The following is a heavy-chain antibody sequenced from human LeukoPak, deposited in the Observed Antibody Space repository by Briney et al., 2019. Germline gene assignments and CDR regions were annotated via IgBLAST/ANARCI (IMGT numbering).Heavy chain of an antibody. Sequence: GGSLRLSCAASRFTFSSYGMHWVRQAPGKGLEWVAVISYDGSNKYYADSVKGRFTISRDNSKNTLYLQMNSLRAEDTAVYYCAKDGASSCYYDSSGYYGFDYWGQGTLVTVSS. V-gene: IGHV3-30*18. CDR1: RFTFSSYG. D-gene: IGHD3-22*01. CDR2: ISYDGSNK. J-gene: IGHJ4*02. CDR3: AKDGASSCYYDSSGYYGFDY.